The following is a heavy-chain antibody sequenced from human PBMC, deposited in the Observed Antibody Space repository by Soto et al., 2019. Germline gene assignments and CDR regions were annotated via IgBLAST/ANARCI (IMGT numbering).Heavy chain of an antibody. J-gene: IGHJ3*02. V-gene: IGHV1-69*13. CDR3: AIGKRGIAFDI. CDR1: GGTFSSYA. D-gene: IGHD3-10*01. Sequence: GASVKVSCKASGGTFSSYAISWVRQAPGQGLEWMGGIIPIFGTANYAQKFQGRVTITADESTSTAYMELSSLRAEDTAVYYWAIGKRGIAFDIWGQGTMVTVSS. CDR2: IIPIFGTA.